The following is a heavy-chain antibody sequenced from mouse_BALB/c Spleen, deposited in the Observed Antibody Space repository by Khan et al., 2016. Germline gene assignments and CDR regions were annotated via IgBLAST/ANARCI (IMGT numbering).Heavy chain of an antibody. D-gene: IGHD2-4*01. CDR1: GFSLTGFS. V-gene: IGHV2-6-7*01. J-gene: IGHJ3*01. CDR3: SSYYDYDGGFAY. CDR2: IWGDGST. Sequence: QMQLEESGPGLVAPSQSLSITCTVSGFSLTGFSVNWVRQPPGKALEWLGMIWGDGSTDYNSALKSRLSFNRDDSKSQVFLKMNSLQTDDTARYCCSSYYDYDGGFAYWGQGTLVTVSA.